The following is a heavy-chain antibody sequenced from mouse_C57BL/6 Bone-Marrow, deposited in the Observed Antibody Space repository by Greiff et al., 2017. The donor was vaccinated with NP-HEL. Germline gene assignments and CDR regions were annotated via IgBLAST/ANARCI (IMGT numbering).Heavy chain of an antibody. J-gene: IGHJ3*01. CDR3: ASGQLRLPFAY. V-gene: IGHV1-50*01. CDR1: GYTFTSYW. D-gene: IGHD3-2*02. CDR2: IDPSDSYT. Sequence: QVQLQQPGAELVKPGASVKLSCKASGYTFTSYWMQWVKQRPGQGLEWIGEIDPSDSYTNYNQKFKGQATLTVDTSSSTAYMQLSSLTSEDSAVYYCASGQLRLPFAYWGQGTLVTVSA.